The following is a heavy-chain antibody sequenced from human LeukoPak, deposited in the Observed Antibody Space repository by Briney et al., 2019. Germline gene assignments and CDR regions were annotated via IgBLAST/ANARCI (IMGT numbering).Heavy chain of an antibody. J-gene: IGHJ4*02. Sequence: ASVKVSCKASGYTFTCYYMHWVRQAPGQGLEWMGWINPNSGGTNYAQKFQGRVTMTRDTSISTAYMELSRLRSDDTAVYYCARALRMVRGVMTGWGQGTLVTVSS. V-gene: IGHV1-2*02. CDR1: GYTFTCYY. CDR3: ARALRMVRGVMTG. CDR2: INPNSGGT. D-gene: IGHD3-10*01.